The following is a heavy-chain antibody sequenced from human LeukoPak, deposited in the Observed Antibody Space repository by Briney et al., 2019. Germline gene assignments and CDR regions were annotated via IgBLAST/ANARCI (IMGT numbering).Heavy chain of an antibody. J-gene: IGHJ5*02. CDR1: GGSISSSSYY. D-gene: IGHD6-19*01. Sequence: SETLSLTCTVSGGSISSSSYYWGWIRQPPGKGLEWIGSIYYSGSTYYNPSLKSRVTISVDTSKNQFSLKLSSVTAADTAVYYCARQSESSGWYGKVFDPWGQGTLVTVSS. CDR3: ARQSESSGWYGKVFDP. V-gene: IGHV4-39*01. CDR2: IYYSGST.